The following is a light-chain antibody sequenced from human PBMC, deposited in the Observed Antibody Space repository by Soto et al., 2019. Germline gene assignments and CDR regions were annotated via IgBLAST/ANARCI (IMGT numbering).Light chain of an antibody. CDR2: AAS. CDR1: QFIASY. V-gene: IGKV1-9*01. CDR3: QQYNSYRA. J-gene: IGKJ1*01. Sequence: DIQMTQSPSFLSASVGDRVTITCRPSQFIASYLNWYQQKPGKAPKLLIYAASNLQSGVPSRFSGSGSGTEFTLTISSLQPDDSATYYCQQYNSYRAFGQGTKVEI.